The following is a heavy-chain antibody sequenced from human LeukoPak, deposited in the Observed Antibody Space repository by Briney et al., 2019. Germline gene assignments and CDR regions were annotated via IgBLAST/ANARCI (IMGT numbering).Heavy chain of an antibody. CDR1: GFTFSSYA. V-gene: IGHV3-30-3*01. CDR3: ASPYSSGWIHFYFVY. J-gene: IGHJ4*02. D-gene: IGHD6-19*01. Sequence: PGGSLRLSCAASGFTFSSYAMHWVRQAPGKGLEWVAAISYDGSNTYYADSVKGRFTISRDNFKSTLYLQMNSLRPEDTAVYYCASPYSSGWIHFYFVYWGQGTLVTVSS. CDR2: ISYDGSNT.